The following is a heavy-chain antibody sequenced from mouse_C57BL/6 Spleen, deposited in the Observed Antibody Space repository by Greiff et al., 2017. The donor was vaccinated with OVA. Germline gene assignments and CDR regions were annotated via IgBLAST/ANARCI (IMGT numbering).Heavy chain of an antibody. V-gene: IGHV3-6*01. CDR3: ARESDWALNY. D-gene: IGHD4-1*01. CDR1: GYSITSGYY. J-gene: IGHJ2*01. Sequence: EVKLVESGPGLVKPSQSLSLTCSVTGYSITSGYYWNWIRQLPGNKLEWMGYISYDGSNNYNPSLKNRISITRDTSKNQFFLKLNSVTTEDTATYYCARESDWALNYWGQGTTLTVSS. CDR2: ISYDGSN.